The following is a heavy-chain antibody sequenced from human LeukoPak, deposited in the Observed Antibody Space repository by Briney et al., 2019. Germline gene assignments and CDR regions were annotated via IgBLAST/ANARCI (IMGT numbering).Heavy chain of an antibody. CDR1: GSSISSYY. D-gene: IGHD2-21*01. J-gene: IGHJ4*02. Sequence: SDTLSLTCTVSGSSISSYYWSWIRQPPGKGLEWIGYIYYSGSTNYNPSLKSRVTISVDNSKNQFSLKLTSVTAADTAMYYCTRNGDYCLDYWGQGTLVTVSS. CDR2: IYYSGST. V-gene: IGHV4-59*12. CDR3: TRNGDYCLDY.